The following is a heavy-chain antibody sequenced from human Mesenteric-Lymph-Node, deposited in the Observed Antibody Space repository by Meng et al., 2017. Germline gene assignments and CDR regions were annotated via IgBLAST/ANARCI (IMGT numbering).Heavy chain of an antibody. D-gene: IGHD6-13*01. CDR2: IYYSGST. Sequence: SETLSLTCTVSGGSISNFYWSWIRQAPGKGLEGIGYIYYSGSTNYNPSLTSRVTISVDTSKNQYSLKLTSVTAADTAVYYCARMGRGAAAGVDYWGQGTLVTVSS. CDR3: ARMGRGAAAGVDY. V-gene: IGHV4-59*01. J-gene: IGHJ4*02. CDR1: GGSISNFY.